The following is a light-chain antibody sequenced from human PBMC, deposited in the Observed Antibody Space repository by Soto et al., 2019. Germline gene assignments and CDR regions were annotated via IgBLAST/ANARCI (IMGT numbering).Light chain of an antibody. CDR2: STN. CDR3: ILYMGSGIWV. V-gene: IGLV8-61*01. CDR1: SGSVSTSNY. Sequence: QAVVTQEASFSVSPGGTVTLTCGLSSGSVSTSNYPTWYQQTPGQAPRTLIYSTNTRSSGVPDRFSGSILENKAALTITGAQADDESDYYCILYMGSGIWVFGGGTKLTVL. J-gene: IGLJ3*02.